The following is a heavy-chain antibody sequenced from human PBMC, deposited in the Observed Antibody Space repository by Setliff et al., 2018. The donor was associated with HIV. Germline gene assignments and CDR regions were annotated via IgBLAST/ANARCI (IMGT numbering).Heavy chain of an antibody. CDR3: ARGTGRYGSDY. Sequence: ASETLSLTCTVSGGSISSGSYYWSWIREPAGKGLEWIGRIWTSGSTNYNPSLKSRVTISVDTYKSQFSLKQSSVTAADTAVYYCARGTGRYGSDYWGQGTLVTVSS. CDR2: IWTSGST. J-gene: IGHJ4*02. D-gene: IGHD5-18*01. V-gene: IGHV4-61*02. CDR1: GGSISSGSYY.